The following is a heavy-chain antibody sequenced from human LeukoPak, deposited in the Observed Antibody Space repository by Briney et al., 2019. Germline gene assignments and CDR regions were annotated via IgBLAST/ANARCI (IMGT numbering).Heavy chain of an antibody. CDR1: GGSISSYY. Sequence: SETLSLTCTVSGGSISSYYWSWIRQPPGKGLEWIGYIYYSGSTNYNPSLKSRVTISVDTSKNQFSLKLSSVTAADTAVYYCVRTNPWDLTYYFDYWGRGTLVTVSS. CDR3: VRTNPWDLTYYFDY. V-gene: IGHV4-59*01. J-gene: IGHJ4*02. CDR2: IYYSGST. D-gene: IGHD1-14*01.